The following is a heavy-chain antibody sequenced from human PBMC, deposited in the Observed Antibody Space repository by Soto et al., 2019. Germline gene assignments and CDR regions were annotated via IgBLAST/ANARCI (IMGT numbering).Heavy chain of an antibody. CDR1: GFTFSSYA. CDR3: VKSRGGNNFDFFD. Sequence: GSLRLSCSASGFTFSSYAMHWVRQAPGKGLEYVSGVRGNGDPPFYADSVKGRFTISRDNSKNTLYLQMSSLSADDTAVYYCVKSRGGNNFDFFDWGQGALVTVYS. CDR2: VRGNGDPP. V-gene: IGHV3-64D*06. D-gene: IGHD5-12*01. J-gene: IGHJ4*02.